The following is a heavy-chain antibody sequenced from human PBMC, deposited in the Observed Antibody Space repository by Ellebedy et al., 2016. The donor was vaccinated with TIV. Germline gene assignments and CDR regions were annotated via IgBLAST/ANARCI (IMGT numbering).Heavy chain of an antibody. V-gene: IGHV3-21*01. CDR2: ISSSSSYI. CDR3: TRDGRGGVSGSYY. Sequence: GESLKISCAASGFTFSRYSMNWVRQAPGKGLEWVSSISSSSSYIYYADSVKGRFTISRDNAKNSLYLQMNSLRAEDTAVYYCTRDGRGGVSGSYYWGQGALVTVSS. D-gene: IGHD1-26*01. CDR1: GFTFSRYS. J-gene: IGHJ4*02.